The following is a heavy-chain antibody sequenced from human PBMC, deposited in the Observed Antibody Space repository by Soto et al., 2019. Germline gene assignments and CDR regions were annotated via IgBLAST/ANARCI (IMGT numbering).Heavy chain of an antibody. CDR3: ARDSPSLAYCGGDCYSIDY. CDR2: INSNSGGT. J-gene: IGHJ4*01. V-gene: IGHV1-2*02. CDR1: GYTLTDLY. Sequence: ASVKVSCKASGYTLTDLYMHWVRQAPGQGLEWMGWINSNSGGTNSAQKFQGRVTMTRDTSISTAYMELTRLRSDDTAMYYCARDSPSLAYCGGDCYSIDYWG. D-gene: IGHD2-21*02.